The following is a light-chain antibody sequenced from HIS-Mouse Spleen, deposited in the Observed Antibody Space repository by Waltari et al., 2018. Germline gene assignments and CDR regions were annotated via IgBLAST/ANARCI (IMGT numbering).Light chain of an antibody. CDR2: YVS. J-gene: IGLJ2*01. CDR3: SSYTSSSFNVV. V-gene: IGLV2-14*03. Sequence: QSALTQPASVSGSPGQSITISCTGTSSDVGGYNYVSWDQQHPGKAPKLMIYYVSKRPPGVFNRFSGSKSGNTASLTISGLQAEDEADYYCSSYTSSSFNVVFGGGTKLTVL. CDR1: SSDVGGYNY.